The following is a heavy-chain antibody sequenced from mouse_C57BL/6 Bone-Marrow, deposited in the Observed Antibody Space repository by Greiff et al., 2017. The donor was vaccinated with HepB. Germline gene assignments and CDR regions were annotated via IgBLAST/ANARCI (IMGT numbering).Heavy chain of an antibody. CDR2: IWSDGST. J-gene: IGHJ4*01. Sequence: QVQLQQSGPGLVAPSQRLSITCTVSGFSLTSYGVHWVRQPPGKGLEWLVVIWSDGSTTYNSAHKSRLSISTDNSKSQVFLKMNSLQTDDTAMYYCARHNYYGSSYGYAMDYWGQGTSVTVSS. CDR1: GFSLTSYG. CDR3: ARHNYYGSSYGYAMDY. V-gene: IGHV2-6-1*01. D-gene: IGHD1-1*01.